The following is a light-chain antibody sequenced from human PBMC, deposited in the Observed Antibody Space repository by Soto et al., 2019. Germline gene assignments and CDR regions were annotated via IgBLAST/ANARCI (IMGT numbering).Light chain of an antibody. CDR3: QQFNSYPRT. V-gene: IGKV1-9*01. J-gene: IGKJ5*01. CDR2: GAS. Sequence: DIQLTQSPSFLSASIGDIVTITFRASQDISAYLAWYQQKPGKAPNLLIYGASTLQSGVPSRFSGSGSGTEFTLTISSLQPEDFATYYCQQFNSYPRTFGQGTRLEIK. CDR1: QDISAY.